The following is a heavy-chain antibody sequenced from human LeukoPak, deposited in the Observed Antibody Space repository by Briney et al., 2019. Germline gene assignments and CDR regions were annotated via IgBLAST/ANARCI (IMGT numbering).Heavy chain of an antibody. V-gene: IGHV3-21*01. CDR1: GFTFSTYS. J-gene: IGHJ4*02. CDR2: ISGSGINM. CDR3: AREFLQEEFDY. Sequence: GGSLRLSCVASGFTFSTYSMNWVRQAPGKGLEWVSSISGSGINMYYADSVKGRFTISRDNAKNSLYLQMNSLRAEDTAVYYCAREFLQEEFDYWGQGTLVTVSS. D-gene: IGHD3-3*01.